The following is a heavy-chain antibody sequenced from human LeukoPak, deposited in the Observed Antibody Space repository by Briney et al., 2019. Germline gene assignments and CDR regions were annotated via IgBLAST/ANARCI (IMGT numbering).Heavy chain of an antibody. J-gene: IGHJ4*02. Sequence: GGSPRLSCAASGFTFTNYWMSWVRQAPGKGLEWVANIKQDGSEKDYVDSLKGRFTISRDNAKNSASLQMNSLRAEDTAVYYCARIGYRSSSFDYWGQGTLVTVSS. CDR3: ARIGYRSSSFDY. D-gene: IGHD6-13*01. CDR1: GFTFTNYW. CDR2: IKQDGSEK. V-gene: IGHV3-7*01.